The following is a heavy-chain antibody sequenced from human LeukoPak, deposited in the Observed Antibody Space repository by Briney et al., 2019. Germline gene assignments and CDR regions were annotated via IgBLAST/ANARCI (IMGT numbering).Heavy chain of an antibody. CDR2: ISSSSSYI. D-gene: IGHD3-10*01. J-gene: IGHJ5*02. CDR1: GFTFSSYA. Sequence: GGSLRLSCAASGFTFSSYAMSWVRQAPGKGLEWVSSISSSSSYIYYADSVKGRFTISRDNAKNSLYLQMNSLRAEDTAVYYCAREKFFGEGGFDPWGQGTLVTVSS. V-gene: IGHV3-21*01. CDR3: AREKFFGEGGFDP.